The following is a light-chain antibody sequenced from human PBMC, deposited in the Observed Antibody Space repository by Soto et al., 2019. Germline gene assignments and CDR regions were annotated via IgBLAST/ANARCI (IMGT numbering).Light chain of an antibody. V-gene: IGKV1-39*01. J-gene: IGKJ3*01. Sequence: DIQMTQSPSSLSASVGDRVTITCRASQNITRYLNWYQQKPGKAPNLLIYAASSLQSGVPSRFKSRVPETDLTLTISRLQPEDLATYHCQQSDSTPVTFGPGTKVDIK. CDR3: QQSDSTPVT. CDR2: AAS. CDR1: QNITRY.